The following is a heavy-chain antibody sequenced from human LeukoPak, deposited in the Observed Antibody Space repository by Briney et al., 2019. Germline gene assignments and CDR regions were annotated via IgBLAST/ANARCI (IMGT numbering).Heavy chain of an antibody. CDR1: GYTFTNYD. CDR3: ARGDY. V-gene: IGHV1-8*01. J-gene: IGHJ4*02. Sequence: GASVKVSCKASGYTFTNYDINWVRQAPGQGLEWMGYMTPSSGNTGYAQKFQGRFTLTTDTSINTVYMQLSSLRSEDPAVYYCARGDYWSQGTLVTVSS. CDR2: MTPSSGNT.